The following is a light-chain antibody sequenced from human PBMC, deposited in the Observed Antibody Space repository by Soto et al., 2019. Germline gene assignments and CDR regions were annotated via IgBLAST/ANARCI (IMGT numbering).Light chain of an antibody. Sequence: DIQMTQSPSTLSATAGDRVTITCRASQSISSWLAWYQQKPGKAPKLLIYDASNLESGVPSRFSGSGSGTEFTLTISNLQPDDFPTYYCQQYENYWTLGQGTKVDIK. CDR2: DAS. CDR3: QQYENYWT. V-gene: IGKV1-5*01. CDR1: QSISSW. J-gene: IGKJ1*01.